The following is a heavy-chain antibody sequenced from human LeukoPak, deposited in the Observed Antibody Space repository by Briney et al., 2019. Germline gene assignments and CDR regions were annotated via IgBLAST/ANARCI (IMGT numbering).Heavy chain of an antibody. CDR2: ISGSGGNT. D-gene: IGHD1-26*01. Sequence: GGSLRLSCAASGFTFSSYVMSWVRQAPGKGLEWVSTISGSGGNTYYADSVKGRFTISRDTSKKTLYLQMNSLRAEDTAVYYCANRPLSGRHYFDYWGQGTLVTVSS. V-gene: IGHV3-23*01. CDR3: ANRPLSGRHYFDY. J-gene: IGHJ4*02. CDR1: GFTFSSYV.